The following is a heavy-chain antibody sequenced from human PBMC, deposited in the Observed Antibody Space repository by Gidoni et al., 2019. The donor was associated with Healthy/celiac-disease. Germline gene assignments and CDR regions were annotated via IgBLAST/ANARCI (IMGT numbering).Heavy chain of an antibody. D-gene: IGHD3-22*01. V-gene: IGHV4-34*01. Sequence: QVQLQQWGAGLLTPSATLSLTCAVYAGSFSGYYWSWIRQPPGKGLEWIGEINHSGSTNYNPSLKSRVTISVDTSKNQFSLKLSSVTAADTAVYYCARRGSFYYDSSGYYHLGYFDYWGQGTLVTVSS. J-gene: IGHJ4*02. CDR2: INHSGST. CDR1: AGSFSGYY. CDR3: ARRGSFYYDSSGYYHLGYFDY.